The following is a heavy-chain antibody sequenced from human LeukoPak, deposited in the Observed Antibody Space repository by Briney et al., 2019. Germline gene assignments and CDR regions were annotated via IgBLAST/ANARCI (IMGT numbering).Heavy chain of an antibody. CDR1: GFTFSSYA. CDR2: ISWNGGST. V-gene: IGHV3-20*04. J-gene: IGHJ3*02. Sequence: PGGSLRLSCAASGFTFSSYAMSWVRQAPGKGLEWVSGISWNGGSTGYADSVKGRFTISRDNAKNSLYLQMNSLRAEDTALYYCAGGLKNYYDSSGYYQNAFDIWGQGTMVTVSS. D-gene: IGHD3-22*01. CDR3: AGGLKNYYDSSGYYQNAFDI.